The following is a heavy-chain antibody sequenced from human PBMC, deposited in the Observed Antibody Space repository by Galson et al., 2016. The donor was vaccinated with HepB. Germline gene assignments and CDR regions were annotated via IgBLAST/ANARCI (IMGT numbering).Heavy chain of an antibody. CDR2: VNDSGST. V-gene: IGHV4-34*01. D-gene: IGHD2-2*01. CDR3: ARGLVVSAGGDAFDI. Sequence: GEVNDSGSTNCNPSLKSRVTISLDTSKNQFSLKLSSVTAADTAVFYCARGLVVSAGGDAFDIWGQGTMVTVSS. J-gene: IGHJ3*02.